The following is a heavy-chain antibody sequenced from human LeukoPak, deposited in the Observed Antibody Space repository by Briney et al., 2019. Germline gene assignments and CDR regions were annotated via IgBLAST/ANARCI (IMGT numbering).Heavy chain of an antibody. V-gene: IGHV1-18*01. D-gene: IGHD3-22*01. CDR3: ASTDYYDSRGYGGSFAI. Sequence: ASVKVSCKASGYTFTSYGISWVRRAPGQGLEWMGWISAYNGNTNYAQKFQGRVTITADESTSTVYMELSSLRSEDTAVYFCASTDYYDSRGYGGSFAIWGQGTMVTVSS. CDR1: GYTFTSYG. CDR2: ISAYNGNT. J-gene: IGHJ3*02.